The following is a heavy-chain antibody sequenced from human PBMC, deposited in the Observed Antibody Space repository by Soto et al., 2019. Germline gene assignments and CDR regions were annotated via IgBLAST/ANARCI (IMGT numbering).Heavy chain of an antibody. Sequence: QVQLQQWGAGLLKPSETLSLTCAVYGGSFSGYYWIWIRQPPGKGLEWIGEINHSGSTNYNPSLKSRVTISVDTSKNQFSLKLSSVTAADTAVYYCARVLTLDVWGQGTTVTVSS. J-gene: IGHJ6*02. V-gene: IGHV4-34*01. CDR1: GGSFSGYY. CDR2: INHSGST. CDR3: ARVLTLDV.